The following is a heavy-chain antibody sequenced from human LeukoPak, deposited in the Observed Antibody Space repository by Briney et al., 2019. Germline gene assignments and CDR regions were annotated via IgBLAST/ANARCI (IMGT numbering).Heavy chain of an antibody. CDR2: IYSGGST. CDR3: ASLLNSSGWYSSDY. D-gene: IGHD6-19*01. V-gene: IGHV3-66*01. Sequence: PGGSLRLSCAASGFTVSSNYMSWVRQALGKGLEWVSVIYSGGSTYYADSVKGRFTISRDNSKNTLYLQMNSLRAEDTAVYYCASLLNSSGWYSSDYWGQGTLVTVSS. J-gene: IGHJ4*02. CDR1: GFTVSSNY.